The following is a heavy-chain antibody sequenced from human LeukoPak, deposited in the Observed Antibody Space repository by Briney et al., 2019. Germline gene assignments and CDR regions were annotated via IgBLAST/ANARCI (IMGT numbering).Heavy chain of an antibody. V-gene: IGHV3-23*01. Sequence: GGSLRLSCAASGFIFVTYSMSWVRQAPGKGLEWVSAITGDADRTYYAASVQGRFTISRDNSKNTLYLQMNSLRAEDTAVYYCAKDGHCSGGSCYGNYFDYWGQGTLVTVSS. D-gene: IGHD2-15*01. CDR2: ITGDADRT. CDR1: GFIFVTYS. CDR3: AKDGHCSGGSCYGNYFDY. J-gene: IGHJ4*02.